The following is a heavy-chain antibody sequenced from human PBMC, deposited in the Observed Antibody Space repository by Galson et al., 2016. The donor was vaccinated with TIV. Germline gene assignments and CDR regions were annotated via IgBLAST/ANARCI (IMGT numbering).Heavy chain of an antibody. CDR2: ISDGGKT. CDR3: ARDRVVDATYYYYYYGMDV. J-gene: IGHJ6*02. CDR1: GISFNINY. V-gene: IGHV3-66*01. Sequence: SLRLSCAASGISFNINYMTWVRQAPGKGLEWVSLISDGGKTYYRDSVKGRFTISRDNSKNTLYLQMNSLRLEDTAIYYCARDRVVDATYYYYYYGMDVWGQGTAVTVSS. D-gene: IGHD2-15*01.